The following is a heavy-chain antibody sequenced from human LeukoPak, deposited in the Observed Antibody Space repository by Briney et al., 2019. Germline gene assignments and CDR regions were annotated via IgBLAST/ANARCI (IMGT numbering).Heavy chain of an antibody. CDR2: TYYRSKWYN. Sequence: SQTLSLTCAISGDSVSSNSAAWNWIRQSPSRGLEWLGRTYYRSKWYNDYAVSVKSRITINPDTSKNQFSLKLSSVTAADTAVYYCAREVSYYYYMDVWGKGTTVTVSS. CDR1: GDSVSSNSAA. V-gene: IGHV6-1*01. D-gene: IGHD4-11*01. CDR3: AREVSYYYYMDV. J-gene: IGHJ6*03.